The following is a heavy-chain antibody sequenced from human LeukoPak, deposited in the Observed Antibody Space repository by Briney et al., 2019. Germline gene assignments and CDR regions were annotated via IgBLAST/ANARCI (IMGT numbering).Heavy chain of an antibody. J-gene: IGHJ3*02. CDR3: AREPATLDSSGYQDAFDI. CDR2: IYHSGST. D-gene: IGHD3-22*01. Sequence: SETLSLTCTVSGGSFSSNNYQWNWIRQPPGKGLEWIGDIYHSGSTNYNPSLKSRVTISVDTSKNQFSLKLSSVTAADTAVYYCAREPATLDSSGYQDAFDIWGQGTMVTVSS. V-gene: IGHV4-61*01. CDR1: GGSFSSNNYQ.